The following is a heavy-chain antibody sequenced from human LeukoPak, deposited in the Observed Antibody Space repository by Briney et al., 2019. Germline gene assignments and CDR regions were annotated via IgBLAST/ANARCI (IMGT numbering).Heavy chain of an antibody. CDR2: IHYSGST. D-gene: IGHD1-14*01. Sequence: SETLSLTCTVSGGSISSYYWTWIRQPPGKGLEWIGYIHYSGSTNYNPPLKSRVTISVDTSKNQFSLKLSSVTAADTAVYYCARASITYYYYYYMGVWGKGTTVTVSS. J-gene: IGHJ6*03. V-gene: IGHV4-59*01. CDR3: ARASITYYYYYYMGV. CDR1: GGSISSYY.